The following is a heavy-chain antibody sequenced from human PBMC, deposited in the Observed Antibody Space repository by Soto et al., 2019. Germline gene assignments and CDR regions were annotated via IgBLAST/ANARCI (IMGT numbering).Heavy chain of an antibody. J-gene: IGHJ4*02. CDR3: ARTLGIAVAGTKSFDY. Sequence: QVTLKESGPVLVKPTETLTLTCTVSGFSLSNARMGVSWIRQPPGKALEWLAHIISNDEKSYSTSLKSRLTISKDTSKSQVVLTMTNMDPVDTATYYCARTLGIAVAGTKSFDYWGQGTLVTVSS. CDR2: IISNDEK. V-gene: IGHV2-26*01. D-gene: IGHD6-19*01. CDR1: GFSLSNARMG.